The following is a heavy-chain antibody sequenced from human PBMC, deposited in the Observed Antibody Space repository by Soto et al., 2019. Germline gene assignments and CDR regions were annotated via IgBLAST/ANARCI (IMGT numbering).Heavy chain of an antibody. Sequence: QLQLQESGSGLVKPSETLSLTCIVSNGSISSRSSYWGWIRQTPGKGLEWIGRIYYIGNTYYNPSLKSRVTISIDTWKTQFSLKMNSVTAADTAVYFCGGQDYGAKLYYFENWGQGALVTVSS. CDR1: NGSISSRSSY. D-gene: IGHD4-17*01. CDR2: IYYIGNT. CDR3: GGQDYGAKLYYFEN. J-gene: IGHJ4*02. V-gene: IGHV4-39*01.